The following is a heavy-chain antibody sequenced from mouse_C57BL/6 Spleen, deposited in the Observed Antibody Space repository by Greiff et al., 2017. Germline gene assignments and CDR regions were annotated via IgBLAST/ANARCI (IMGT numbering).Heavy chain of an antibody. CDR2: IDPSDGYT. J-gene: IGHJ1*03. CDR1: GYTFTSYW. CDR3: ARLWGDYYGSSWGYFDV. D-gene: IGHD1-1*01. Sequence: QVQLQQPGAELVRPGTSVKLSCKASGYTFTSYWMHWVKQRPGQGLEWIGVIDPSDGYTNYNQKFKGKATLTVDTSSSTAYMQLSSRPSEDSAVYCCARLWGDYYGSSWGYFDVWGTGTTVTVSS. V-gene: IGHV1-59*01.